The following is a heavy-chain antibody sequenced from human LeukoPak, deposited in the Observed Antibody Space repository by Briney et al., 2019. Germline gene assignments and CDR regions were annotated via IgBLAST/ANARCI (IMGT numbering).Heavy chain of an antibody. V-gene: IGHV4-59*08. CDR3: AKVRYYYGSGSYYQYYFDY. CDR2: ISHSGTT. Sequence: SETLSLTCTVSGGSISNDYWNWIRQPPGKGLEWIGYISHSGTTDYNPSLKSRVIIAADTSKNQFSLKLTSVTAADTAVYYCAKVRYYYGSGSYYQYYFDYWGQGTLVTVSS. D-gene: IGHD3-10*01. J-gene: IGHJ4*02. CDR1: GGSISNDY.